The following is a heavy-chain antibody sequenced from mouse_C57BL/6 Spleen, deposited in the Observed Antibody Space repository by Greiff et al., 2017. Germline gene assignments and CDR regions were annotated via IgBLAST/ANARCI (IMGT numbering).Heavy chain of an antibody. CDR3: ARGVDGYRYAMDY. Sequence: QVQLQQPGAELVKPGASVKMSCKASGYTFTSYWITWVKQRPGQGLEWIGDIYPGSGSTNYNEKFKSKATLTVDTSSSTAYMQLSSLTSEDSAVYYCARGVDGYRYAMDYWGQGTSVTVSS. CDR2: IYPGSGST. V-gene: IGHV1-55*01. D-gene: IGHD2-3*01. CDR1: GYTFTSYW. J-gene: IGHJ4*01.